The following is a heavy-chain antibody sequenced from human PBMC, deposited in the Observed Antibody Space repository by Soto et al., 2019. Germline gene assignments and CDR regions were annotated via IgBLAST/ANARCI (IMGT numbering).Heavy chain of an antibody. V-gene: IGHV3-48*03. J-gene: IGHJ2*01. CDR2: ISSSGNTI. Sequence: RRLSCAASEFTFSSYEMNWVRQAPGKGLEWVSYISSSGNTIYYADSVKGRFTISRDNAKNSLSLQMNSLRAEDTAVYYCARPRVAPYWYFDLWGRGTLVTVSS. CDR3: ARPRVAPYWYFDL. CDR1: EFTFSSYE. D-gene: IGHD2-15*01.